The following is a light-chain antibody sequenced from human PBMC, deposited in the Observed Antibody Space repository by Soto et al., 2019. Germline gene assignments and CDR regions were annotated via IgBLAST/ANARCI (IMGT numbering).Light chain of an antibody. CDR1: QSVSSSY. CDR3: QQYGSSPGYT. J-gene: IGKJ2*01. Sequence: IVLTQPPGTLSLSPGERATLSCRASQSVSSSYLAWYQQKPRQAPRLLMYGASSRATGIPDRFSGSGSGKDFTLTISRLEPEDFAVYYCQQYGSSPGYTFGQGPKLEIK. V-gene: IGKV3-20*01. CDR2: GAS.